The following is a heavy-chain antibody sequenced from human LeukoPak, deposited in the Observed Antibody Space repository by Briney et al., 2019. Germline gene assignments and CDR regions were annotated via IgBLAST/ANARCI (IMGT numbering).Heavy chain of an antibody. CDR2: MNPNSGNT. CDR1: GYTFTSYY. CDR3: ARGSFSRYYMDV. J-gene: IGHJ6*03. D-gene: IGHD2/OR15-2a*01. Sequence: ASVKVSCKASGYTFTSYYMHWVRQAPGQGLEWMGWMNPNSGNTGYAQKFQGRVTITRNTSISTAYMELSSLRSEDTAVYYCARGSFSRYYMDVWGKGTTVTVSS. V-gene: IGHV1-8*03.